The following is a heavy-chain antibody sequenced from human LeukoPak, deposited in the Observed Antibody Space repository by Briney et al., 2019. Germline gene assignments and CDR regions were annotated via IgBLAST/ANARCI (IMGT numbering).Heavy chain of an antibody. D-gene: IGHD6-13*01. J-gene: IGHJ4*02. CDR1: GGSISGYH. CDR2: IYYSGSS. V-gene: IGHV4-59*12. CDR3: ANIAAAGADLDY. Sequence: PSETLSLTCNVSGGSISGYHWSWIRQPPGKGLEWLGYIYYSGSSNYNPSLKSRVTISADTSKNQFSLKLSSVTAADTAVYYCANIAAAGADLDYWGQGTLVTVSS.